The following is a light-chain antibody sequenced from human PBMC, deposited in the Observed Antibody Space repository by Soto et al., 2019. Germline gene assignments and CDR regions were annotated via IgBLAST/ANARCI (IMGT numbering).Light chain of an antibody. CDR1: QSVANSY. V-gene: IGKV3-20*01. CDR3: HQYGNSPLT. J-gene: IGKJ4*01. Sequence: EIVLTQSPGTQSLSPGERATLSCRASQSVANSYLAWYQQKPGQAPRFLIYDASSRATGIPDRFSGSGSGTDFTLTISRLEPEDFAVYYCHQYGNSPLTFGGGTKV. CDR2: DAS.